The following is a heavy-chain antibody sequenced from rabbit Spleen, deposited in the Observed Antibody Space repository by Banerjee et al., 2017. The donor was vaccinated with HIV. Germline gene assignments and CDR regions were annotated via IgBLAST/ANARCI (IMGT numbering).Heavy chain of an antibody. CDR1: GISFSAGYY. CDR2: SYAGSSGST. J-gene: IGHJ6*01. CDR3: ARDTGTSFSTYGMDL. V-gene: IGHV1S40*01. Sequence: QSLEESGGDLVKPGGSLTLTCTASGISFSAGYYMCWVRQAPGKGLEWIACSYAGSSGSTYSAIWAKGRFTISKTSSTTVTLQMTSLTAADTATYFCARDTGTSFSTYGMDLWGPGTLVTVS. D-gene: IGHD7-1*01.